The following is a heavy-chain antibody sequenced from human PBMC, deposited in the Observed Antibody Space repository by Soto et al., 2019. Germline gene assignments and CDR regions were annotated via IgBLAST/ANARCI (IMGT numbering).Heavy chain of an antibody. Sequence: QVHLVESGGGVLQPGTSLRLSCVASGFSFSKYGIHWVRQAPGKGLEWVAFVSSDGNNKYYADSVKGRFTISRDNSKNTVYLQVDSLRLDDTAIYYCAKDRVIQLLPIWPDPWGQGTLVTVSS. J-gene: IGHJ5*02. D-gene: IGHD2-2*01. CDR1: GFSFSKYG. V-gene: IGHV3-30*18. CDR3: AKDRVIQLLPIWPDP. CDR2: VSSDGNNK.